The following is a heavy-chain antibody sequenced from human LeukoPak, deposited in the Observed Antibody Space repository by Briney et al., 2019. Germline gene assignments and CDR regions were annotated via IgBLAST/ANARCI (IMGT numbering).Heavy chain of an antibody. CDR3: TTEGGYSSSWFDYWGGNSSSWFDY. V-gene: IGHV3-15*01. CDR1: GFTFSNAW. Sequence: DPGGSLRLSCAASGFTFSNAWMSWVRQAPGKGLEWVGRIKSKTDGGTTDYAAPVKGRFTISRDDSKNTLYLQMNSLKTEDTAVYYCTTEGGYSSSWFDYWGGNSSSWFDYWGQGTLVTVSS. J-gene: IGHJ4*02. CDR2: IKSKTDGGTT. D-gene: IGHD6-13*01.